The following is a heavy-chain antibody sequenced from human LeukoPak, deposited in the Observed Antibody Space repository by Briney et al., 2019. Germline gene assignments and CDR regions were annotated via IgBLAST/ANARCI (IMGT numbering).Heavy chain of an antibody. D-gene: IGHD2-2*01. Sequence: SQTLSLTCAISGKGAPTNIVTGNWFSHSQSKGLEWLGRTYYRSTWYNDYAVSVRGRITVNPDTSKNQFSLHLNSVTPEDTAVYYCARRLTQYDCFDPWGQGILVTVSS. CDR3: ARRLTQYDCFDP. CDR2: TYYRSTWYN. V-gene: IGHV6-1*01. J-gene: IGHJ5*02. CDR1: GKGAPTNIVT.